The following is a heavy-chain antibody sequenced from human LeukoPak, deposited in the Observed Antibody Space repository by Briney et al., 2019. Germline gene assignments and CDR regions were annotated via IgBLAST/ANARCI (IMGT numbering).Heavy chain of an antibody. V-gene: IGHV3-9*01. CDR1: GFTFDDYA. CDR2: ISWNSGSI. D-gene: IGHD3-10*01. CDR3: AKADYGSGSYSFDY. Sequence: QPGGSLRLSCAASGFTFDDYAMHWVRQAPGKGLEWVSGISWNSGSIGYADSVKGRFTISRDNAKNSLYLQMNSLRAEDTALYYCAKADYGSGSYSFDYWGQGTLVTVSS. J-gene: IGHJ4*02.